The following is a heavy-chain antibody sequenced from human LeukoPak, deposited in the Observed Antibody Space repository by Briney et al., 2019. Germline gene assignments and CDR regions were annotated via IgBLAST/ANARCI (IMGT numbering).Heavy chain of an antibody. D-gene: IGHD2-21*01. CDR3: AKVNSNDAFDI. J-gene: IGHJ3*02. V-gene: IGHV3-30*18. Sequence: GGSLRLSCAASGFTFSSYGMHWVRQAPGKGLEWVAVISYDGSNKYYADSVKGRFTISRDNYKNTLYLQMNSLRAEDTAVYYCAKVNSNDAFDIWGQGTMVTVSS. CDR2: ISYDGSNK. CDR1: GFTFSSYG.